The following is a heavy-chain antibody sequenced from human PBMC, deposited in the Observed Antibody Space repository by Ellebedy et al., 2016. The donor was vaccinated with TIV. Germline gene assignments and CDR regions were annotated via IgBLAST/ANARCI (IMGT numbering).Heavy chain of an antibody. CDR2: IHYSGRT. V-gene: IGHV4-59*01. CDR3: ARMESGGY. Sequence: MPSETLSLTCSVSGGSISSYYWAWIRHPPGKGLEYIGYIHYSGRTHYNPSLKSRVSISVDRSKNQFSLKLNSVIAADTAVYYCARMESGGYWGQGTLVTVSS. J-gene: IGHJ4*02. D-gene: IGHD3-3*01. CDR1: GGSISSYY.